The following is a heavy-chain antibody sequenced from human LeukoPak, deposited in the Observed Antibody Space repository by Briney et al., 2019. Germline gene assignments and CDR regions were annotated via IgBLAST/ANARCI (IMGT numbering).Heavy chain of an antibody. V-gene: IGHV3-21*01. J-gene: IGHJ4*02. CDR3: ARRVGLSSGRGFDH. Sequence: GGSLRLSCVASGFDFNYYDMNWVRQAPGKGLEWVSSISSKSTYIDSADSTKGRFTISRDNANNSVFLQMSSLRPEDTAVYYCARRVGLSSGRGFDHWGQGTLVTVSS. CDR1: GFDFNYYD. CDR2: ISSKSTYI. D-gene: IGHD1-26*01.